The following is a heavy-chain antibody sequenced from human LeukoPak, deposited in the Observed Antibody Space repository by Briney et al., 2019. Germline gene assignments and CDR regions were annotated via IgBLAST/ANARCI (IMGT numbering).Heavy chain of an antibody. CDR1: GGSISSSNW. J-gene: IGHJ4*02. CDR3: ARRDYGAAGAGFDY. V-gene: IGHV4-4*02. CDR2: IYHSGST. Sequence: PSQTLSLTCAVSGGSISSSNWWSWVRQPPGKGLAWIGEIYHSGSTNYNPSLKSRVTISVDKSKNQFSLKLSSVTAADTAVYYCARRDYGAAGAGFDYWGQGTLVTVSS. D-gene: IGHD4-17*01.